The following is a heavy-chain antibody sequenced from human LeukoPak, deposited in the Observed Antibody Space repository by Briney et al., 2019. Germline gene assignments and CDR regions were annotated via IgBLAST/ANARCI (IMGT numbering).Heavy chain of an antibody. J-gene: IGHJ4*02. D-gene: IGHD3-9*01. V-gene: IGHV3-64*01. CDR1: GYRFNDYA. CDR2: INNNGDST. CDR3: ARDYQTGFTGPGGDF. Sequence: GGSLRLSCAASGYRFNDYAIHWFRQAPGKGLEYVSGINNNGDSTYYANSVKGRFTISRDNSKNTLYLQMGSLTSEDTAIYYFARDYQTGFTGPGGDFGGQGPLVTVSS.